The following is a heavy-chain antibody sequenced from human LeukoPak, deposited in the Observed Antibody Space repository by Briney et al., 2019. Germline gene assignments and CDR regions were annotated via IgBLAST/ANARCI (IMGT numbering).Heavy chain of an antibody. V-gene: IGHV4-34*13. Sequence: EWVGEINHSGSTNYNPSLKSPVTISVDTSKNQFSLKLSSVTAADTAVYYCARDRSSSWHFDYWGQGTLVTVSS. CDR3: ARDRSSSWHFDY. D-gene: IGHD6-13*01. J-gene: IGHJ4*02. CDR2: INHSGST.